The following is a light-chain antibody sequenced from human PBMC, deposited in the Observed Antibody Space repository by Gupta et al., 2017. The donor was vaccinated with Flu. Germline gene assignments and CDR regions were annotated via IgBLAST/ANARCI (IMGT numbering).Light chain of an antibody. CDR3: ATWDDTLSGPV. CDR2: TDN. Sequence: STSNIGRNYVYWYQQFPGTAPKLLIYTDNQRPSGVPDRFSGSKSGTSASLAISGLRSEDEADYYCATWDDTLSGPVFGGGTKLTVL. V-gene: IGLV1-47*01. CDR1: TSNIGRNY. J-gene: IGLJ3*02.